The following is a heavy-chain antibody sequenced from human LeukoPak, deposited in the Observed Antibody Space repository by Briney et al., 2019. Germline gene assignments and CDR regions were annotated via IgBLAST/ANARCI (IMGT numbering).Heavy chain of an antibody. V-gene: IGHV3-21*01. CDR1: GFTFSSYA. CDR2: ISSSSSYI. J-gene: IGHJ4*02. D-gene: IGHD3-16*02. Sequence: PGGSLRLSCAASGFTFSSYAMSWVRRAPGKGLEWVSSISSSSSYIYYADSVKGRFTISRDNAKNSLYLQMNSLRAEDTAVYYCARRMITFGGVIVTRGFDYWGQGTLVTVSS. CDR3: ARRMITFGGVIVTRGFDY.